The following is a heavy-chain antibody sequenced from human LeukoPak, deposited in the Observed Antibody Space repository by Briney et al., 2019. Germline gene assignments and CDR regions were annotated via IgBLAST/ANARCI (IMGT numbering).Heavy chain of an antibody. CDR2: IYYRGNT. D-gene: IGHD5-24*01. V-gene: IGHV4-59*08. J-gene: IGHJ3*02. CDR3: ARLARDAYNYDACAI. CDR1: GGSIHTYY. Sequence: SETLPLPCTVSGGSIHTYYLSWIRQPPGKGLEWIGYIYYRGNTNYNPSLQSRVSISVDTSKNQFSLKPTSVKAADTAVYYCARLARDAYNYDACAIGGQGTMVTVSS.